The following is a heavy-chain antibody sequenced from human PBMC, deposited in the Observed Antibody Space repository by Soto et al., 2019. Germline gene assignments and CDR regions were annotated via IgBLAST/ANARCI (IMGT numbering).Heavy chain of an antibody. CDR3: GRGEAAAGGYFQH. CDR2: IYYSGST. Sequence: SETLSLTCTVSGGSISSYYWSWIRQPPGEGLEWIGYIYYSGSTNYNPSLKSRVTISVDTSKNQFSLKLSAVTAADTAVYYCGRGEAAAGGYFQHWGQGTLVTVSS. D-gene: IGHD6-13*01. V-gene: IGHV4-59*01. CDR1: GGSISSYY. J-gene: IGHJ1*01.